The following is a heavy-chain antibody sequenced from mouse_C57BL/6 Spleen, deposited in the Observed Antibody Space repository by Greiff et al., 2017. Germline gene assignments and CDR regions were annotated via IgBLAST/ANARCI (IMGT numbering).Heavy chain of an antibody. D-gene: IGHD1-1*01. J-gene: IGHJ2*01. CDR1: GFNIKDYY. Sequence: VHVKQSGAELVKPGASVKLSCTASGFNIKDYYMHWVKQRTEQGLEWIGRIDPEDGDTKYDPKFQGKATMTADTSSTTAYLQLSSLTAEDTAVYYGARTFYDSSTRDYWGQGTTLTVSS. V-gene: IGHV14-2*01. CDR2: IDPEDGDT. CDR3: ARTFYDSSTRDY.